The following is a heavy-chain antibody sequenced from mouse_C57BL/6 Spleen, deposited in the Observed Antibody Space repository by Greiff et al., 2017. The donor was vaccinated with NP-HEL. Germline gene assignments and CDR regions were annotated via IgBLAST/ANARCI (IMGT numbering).Heavy chain of an antibody. CDR3: ARRKGGPYYAMDY. V-gene: IGHV1-18*01. Sequence: EVQLQQSGPELVKPRASVKIPCKASGYTFTDYNMDWVKQSHGKSLEWIGDINPNNGGTNYNQKFKGTATLTVDKSSSTAYMDLRSLTSEDTAVYDCARRKGGPYYAMDYWGQGTSVTVSA. D-gene: IGHD1-1*02. J-gene: IGHJ4*01. CDR2: INPNNGGT. CDR1: GYTFTDYN.